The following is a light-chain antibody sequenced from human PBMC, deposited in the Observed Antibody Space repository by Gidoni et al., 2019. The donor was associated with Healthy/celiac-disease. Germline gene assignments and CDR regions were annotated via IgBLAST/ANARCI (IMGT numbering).Light chain of an antibody. CDR3: QQSYSTPFT. V-gene: IGKV1-39*01. CDR2: AAA. CDR1: QSMSSY. Sequence: DIQMTQSPSSLSASVGDRVTITCRASQSMSSYSNWYQQKPGKAPKLLIYAAASLQSGVPSRFSGSGSGTDFTLTISSLQPEDFATYYCQQSYSTPFTFGGGTKVEIK. J-gene: IGKJ4*01.